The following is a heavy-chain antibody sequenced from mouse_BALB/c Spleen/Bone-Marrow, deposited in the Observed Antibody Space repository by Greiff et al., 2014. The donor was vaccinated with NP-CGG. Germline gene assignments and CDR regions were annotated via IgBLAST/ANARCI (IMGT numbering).Heavy chain of an antibody. D-gene: IGHD3-3*01. CDR1: GFTFSSFG. V-gene: IGHV5-17*02. J-gene: IGHJ4*01. CDR2: ISSGSSTI. CDR3: TRSGTLGAMDY. Sequence: EVKVVESGGGLVQPGGSRKLSCAASGFTFSSFGMHWVRQAPEKGLEWVAYISSGSSTIYYADTMKGRFTISRDNPKNTLFLQMTSLRSEDTAMYYCTRSGTLGAMDYWGQGTSVTLSS.